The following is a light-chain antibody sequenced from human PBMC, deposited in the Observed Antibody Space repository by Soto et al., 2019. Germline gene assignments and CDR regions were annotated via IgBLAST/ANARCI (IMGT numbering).Light chain of an antibody. Sequence: SALTQPASVSGSPGQSITISCTGTSSDVGRYNLVSWYQQHPGKAPKLIIYEVSKWPSGVSNRFSGSKSGNTAALTISGLQAEDEADYYCCSYAGSPTYVVFGGGTKLTVL. CDR2: EVS. J-gene: IGLJ2*01. CDR1: SSDVGRYNL. V-gene: IGLV2-23*02. CDR3: CSYAGSPTYVV.